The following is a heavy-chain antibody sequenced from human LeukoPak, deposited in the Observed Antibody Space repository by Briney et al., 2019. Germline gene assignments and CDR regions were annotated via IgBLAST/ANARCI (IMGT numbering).Heavy chain of an antibody. Sequence: GGSLRLSCAASGFTFSSYSMNWVRQAPGKGLEWVSSIGGSSRSIYYAGSVKGRFTISRDNSKNTLYLQMNSLRAEDTAVYYCAKDLGTMVRGVTAVFSYYYYYGMDVWGQGTTVTVSS. J-gene: IGHJ6*02. CDR1: GFTFSSYS. CDR2: IGGSSRSI. D-gene: IGHD3-10*01. V-gene: IGHV3-21*01. CDR3: AKDLGTMVRGVTAVFSYYYYYGMDV.